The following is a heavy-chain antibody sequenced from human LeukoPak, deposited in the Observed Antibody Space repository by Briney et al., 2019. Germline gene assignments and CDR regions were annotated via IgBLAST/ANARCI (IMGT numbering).Heavy chain of an antibody. Sequence: QPGGSLRLSCAASGFTFDDYTMHWVRQAPGKGLEWVSLISWDGGSTYNADSVKGRFTVSRDNSKNSMYLQMNSLRTEDTALYYCGKDSGVNLSGSYLDYWGQGTLVTVSS. CDR2: ISWDGGST. CDR1: GFTFDDYT. D-gene: IGHD1-26*01. V-gene: IGHV3-43*01. J-gene: IGHJ4*02. CDR3: GKDSGVNLSGSYLDY.